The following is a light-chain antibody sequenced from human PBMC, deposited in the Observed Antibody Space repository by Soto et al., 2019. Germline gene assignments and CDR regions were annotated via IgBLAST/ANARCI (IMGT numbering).Light chain of an antibody. Sequence: EIVMTQSPGTLSLSPGERATLSCRASQSVSSDYLSWFQQKPGQPPRLLIYGASYRATGIADRFSGGGSGTDSTLTISRLEAEDFAVYYCQQYGSTPPGTFGGGTKVEIK. CDR2: GAS. CDR1: QSVSSDY. CDR3: QQYGSTPPGT. V-gene: IGKV3-20*01. J-gene: IGKJ4*01.